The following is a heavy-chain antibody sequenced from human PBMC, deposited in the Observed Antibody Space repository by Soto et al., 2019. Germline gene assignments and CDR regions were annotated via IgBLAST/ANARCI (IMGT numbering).Heavy chain of an antibody. CDR3: AKGPLNYDFWSGSDY. D-gene: IGHD3-3*01. CDR2: ISGSGGST. J-gene: IGHJ4*02. Sequence: EEQLLESGGGLVQPGGSLRLSCAASGFTFSSYAMSWVRQAPGKGLEWVSAISGSGGSTYYADSVKGRFTSSRDYSKSTLYLQMNSLRAEDTAVYYCAKGPLNYDFWSGSDYWGQGTLVTVSS. CDR1: GFTFSSYA. V-gene: IGHV3-23*01.